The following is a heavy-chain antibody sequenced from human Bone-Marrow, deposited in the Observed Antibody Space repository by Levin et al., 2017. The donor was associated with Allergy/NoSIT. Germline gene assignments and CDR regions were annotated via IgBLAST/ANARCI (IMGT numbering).Heavy chain of an antibody. CDR1: GFSFSSNR. CDR3: ARDHHYGD. V-gene: IGHV3-74*01. CDR2: INNDGSTT. J-gene: IGHJ4*02. Sequence: PGGSLRLSCAASGFSFSSNRMHWVRQVPGKGLIWVSRINNDGSTTFYADSVQGRFTISRDNAKSTLYLQMNSLRAEDTAIYYYARDHHYGDWGQGSLVTVSS. D-gene: IGHD3-16*01.